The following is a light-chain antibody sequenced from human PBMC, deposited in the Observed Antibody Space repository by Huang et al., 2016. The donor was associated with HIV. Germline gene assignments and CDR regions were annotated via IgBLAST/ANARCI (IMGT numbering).Light chain of an antibody. J-gene: IGKJ4*01. V-gene: IGKV3-11*01. CDR3: QQRSRRLT. CDR1: QNINNY. CDR2: DAT. Sequence: EVVLTQSPATLSVFQGDRVTISCRASQNINNYLAWYQQKPGQAPRLLIYDATYRPPGISDKCSGSGSGAAFTLTINGLETEDFAVYYCQQRSRRLTFGGGT.